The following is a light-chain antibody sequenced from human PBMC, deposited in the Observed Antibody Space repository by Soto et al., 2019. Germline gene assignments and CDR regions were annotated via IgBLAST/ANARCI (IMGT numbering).Light chain of an antibody. V-gene: IGLV2-14*03. CDR2: DVI. Sequence: QSVLTQPASVSDSPGQSITISCIGTSSDIGAFSHVSWHQQHPGKAPKLIIYDVINRPSGVSNRFSGSKTGNTASLIISGLQAEDEADYYCSSYTSSSSYVFGSGTKVTVL. J-gene: IGLJ1*01. CDR1: SSDIGAFSH. CDR3: SSYTSSSSYV.